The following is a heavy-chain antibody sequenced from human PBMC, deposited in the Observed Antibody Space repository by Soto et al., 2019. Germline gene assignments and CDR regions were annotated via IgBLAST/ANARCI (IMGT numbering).Heavy chain of an antibody. V-gene: IGHV3-23*01. J-gene: IGHJ4*02. CDR3: AKVPASLKTFDY. CDR2: VSGNGVVT. Sequence: EVQLLDSGGGLAQPGGSLRLSCAASGFTFGNYAMNWVRQAPGKGLEWVSTVSGNGVVTYYADSVKGRFTISRDNSRSTLYLQMNNLRAEDTAIYFCAKVPASLKTFDYWGQGTLVTVSS. D-gene: IGHD2-2*01. CDR1: GFTFGNYA.